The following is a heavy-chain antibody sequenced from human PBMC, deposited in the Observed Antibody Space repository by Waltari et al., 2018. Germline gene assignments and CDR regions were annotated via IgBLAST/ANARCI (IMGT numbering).Heavy chain of an antibody. D-gene: IGHD3-10*01. CDR1: GGSVISNY. CDR3: ARSTTGVRGANSGWDS. Sequence: QVQLQESGPGLVKPSETLSLTCAVSGGSVISNYWSWIRQSPGKVLEWIGYIYFNEYTDYNPSLRRRVTISVDTSKNQFSLKLLSVTAADTAIYFCARSTTGVRGANSGWDSWGQGTLVSVSS. J-gene: IGHJ4*02. V-gene: IGHV4-4*09. CDR2: IYFNEYT.